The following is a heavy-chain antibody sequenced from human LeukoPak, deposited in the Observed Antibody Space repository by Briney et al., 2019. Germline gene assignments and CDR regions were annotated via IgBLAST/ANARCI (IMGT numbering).Heavy chain of an antibody. D-gene: IGHD3-3*01. J-gene: IGHJ4*02. Sequence: PSETLSLTCTVSGDSISSYYWSWIRQPAGKGLEWIGRIYTSGSSNYNPSLKSRVTISVDTSKNQFSLKLSSVTAADTAVYYCARGGITIFGVVMPFGYWGQGTLVTVSS. CDR1: GDSISSYY. CDR3: ARGGITIFGVVMPFGY. V-gene: IGHV4-4*07. CDR2: IYTSGSS.